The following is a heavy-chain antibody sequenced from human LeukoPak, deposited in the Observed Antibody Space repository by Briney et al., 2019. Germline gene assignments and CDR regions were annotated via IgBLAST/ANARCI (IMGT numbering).Heavy chain of an antibody. V-gene: IGHV3-48*04. Sequence: GGSLRLSCAASGFTFSSYNMNWVRQAPGKGLEWVSYISSSGTTIYYADSVKGRFTISRDNAKNSLYLQMNSLRAEDTAVYYCARRTVTRDWYFDLWGRGTLVTVSS. CDR2: ISSSGTTI. CDR1: GFTFSSYN. D-gene: IGHD4-17*01. CDR3: ARRTVTRDWYFDL. J-gene: IGHJ2*01.